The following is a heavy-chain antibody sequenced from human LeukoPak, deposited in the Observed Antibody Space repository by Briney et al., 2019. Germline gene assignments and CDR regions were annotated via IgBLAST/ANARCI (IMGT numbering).Heavy chain of an antibody. D-gene: IGHD2-15*01. J-gene: IGHJ4*02. Sequence: SQTLSLTCAISGDTVSDNCAAWNWIRQSPSRGLEWLGRTYYRSKWSTDYALFLKSRITISADTSKNQFSLQLNSVNPEDTAVYYCAEGFGGRVRSWGQGTLVTVSS. CDR1: GDTVSDNCAA. CDR3: AEGFGGRVRS. CDR2: TYYRSKWST. V-gene: IGHV6-1*01.